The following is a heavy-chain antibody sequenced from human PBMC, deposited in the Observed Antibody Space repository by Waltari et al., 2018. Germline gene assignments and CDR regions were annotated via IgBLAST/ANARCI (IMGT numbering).Heavy chain of an antibody. V-gene: IGHV4-34*01. CDR3: ARGRIAARPLDY. D-gene: IGHD6-6*01. J-gene: IGHJ4*02. CDR2: IKHSGST. CDR1: GGSFSGYY. Sequence: QVQLQQWGAGLLKPSETLSLTCAVYGGSFSGYYWSWIRQPPGKGLEWIGEIKHSGSTNYNPALKSRVTISVDTSKNQFSLKLSSVTAADTAVYYCARGRIAARPLDYWGQGTLVTVSS.